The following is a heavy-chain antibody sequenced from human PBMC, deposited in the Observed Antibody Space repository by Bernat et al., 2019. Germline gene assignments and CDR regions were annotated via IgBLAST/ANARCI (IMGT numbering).Heavy chain of an antibody. V-gene: IGHV3-21*01. CDR1: GFTFSIYS. CDR2: ISSYSTSI. Sequence: EVQLVESGGGLVKPGGSQRLSCAASGFTFSIYSMNWVRQAPGKGLEWISSISSYSTSIYYADSVKGRFTISRDNAKNSLYLQMNSLRAEDTAVYYCARDRDSSDDDAFDIWGQGAMVTVSS. D-gene: IGHD3/OR15-3a*01. J-gene: IGHJ3*02. CDR3: ARDRDSSDDDAFDI.